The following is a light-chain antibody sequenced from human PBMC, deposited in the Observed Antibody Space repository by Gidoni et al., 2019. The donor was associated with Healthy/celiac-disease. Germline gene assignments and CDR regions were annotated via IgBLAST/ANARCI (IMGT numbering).Light chain of an antibody. CDR1: SSNIGSGYD. Sequence: QSVLTQPPSVSGAPGQRVTIYCTGSSSNIGSGYDVHWYQQLPGTAPKLLSYDNSNRPSGFPDRFSCSKSGTSASLAITGLQAEDEADYYCQSYDSSLSGSRVFGGGTKLTVL. CDR2: DNS. CDR3: QSYDSSLSGSRV. V-gene: IGLV1-40*01. J-gene: IGLJ3*02.